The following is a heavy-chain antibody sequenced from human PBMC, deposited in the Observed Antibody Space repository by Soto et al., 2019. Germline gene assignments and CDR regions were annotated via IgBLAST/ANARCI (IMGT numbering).Heavy chain of an antibody. V-gene: IGHV4-30-4*01. D-gene: IGHD2-15*01. CDR2: ISYSGST. CDR3: ARGGPTGGSYKYNWFDP. CDR1: GGSISRGDFY. Sequence: SETLSLTCTVSGGSISRGDFYWIWIRQPPGRGLEWIGYISYSGSTYYNTSLKSRVTISVDTSKNQFPLKLNSVTAADTAVYYCARGGPTGGSYKYNWFDPWGQGTLVTVSS. J-gene: IGHJ5*02.